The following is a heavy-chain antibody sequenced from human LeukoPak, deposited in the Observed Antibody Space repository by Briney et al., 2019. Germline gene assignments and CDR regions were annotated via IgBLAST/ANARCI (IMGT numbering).Heavy chain of an antibody. CDR1: GFTFSNHA. D-gene: IGHD1-26*01. V-gene: IGHV3-21*04. CDR3: ARESGSYGDAFDI. CDR2: VSGTSEYI. J-gene: IGHJ3*02. Sequence: PGGSLRLSCAASGFTFSNHAMSWVRQAPGKGLEWVSSVSGTSEYIYYADSVRGRFTISRDNAKNTVYLQMNSLRAEDTAVYYCARESGSYGDAFDIWGQGTMVTVSS.